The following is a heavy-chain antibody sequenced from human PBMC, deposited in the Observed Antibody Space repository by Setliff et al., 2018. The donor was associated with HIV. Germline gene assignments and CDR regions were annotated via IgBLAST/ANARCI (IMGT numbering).Heavy chain of an antibody. J-gene: IGHJ6*03. Sequence: GGSLRLSCAASGFIFSRYWMHWVRQAPGKGPVWVSHIKSDGSSISYADSVKGRFTISRDNAENTLFLQMNSLRAEDTAVYYCARGRRVSSNYYYYYYMDVWGKGTTVTVSS. D-gene: IGHD2-2*01. V-gene: IGHV3-74*01. CDR3: ARGRRVSSNYYYYYYMDV. CDR1: GFIFSRYW. CDR2: IKSDGSSI.